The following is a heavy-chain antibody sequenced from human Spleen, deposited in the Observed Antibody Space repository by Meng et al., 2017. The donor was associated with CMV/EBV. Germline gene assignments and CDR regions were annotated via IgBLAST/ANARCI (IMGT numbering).Heavy chain of an antibody. CDR2: ISSGDSYI. J-gene: IGHJ6*02. CDR1: GFTFNGYT. CDR3: ARDHSSSQGYYGMDV. V-gene: IGHV3-21*01. Sequence: GESLKISCAASGFTFNGYTMSWVRQAPGKGLEWVSSISSGDSYIYYADSVKGRFTISRDNAKSSLYLQMNSLRAEDTAVYYCARDHSSSQGYYGMDVWGQGTTVTVSS. D-gene: IGHD6-6*01.